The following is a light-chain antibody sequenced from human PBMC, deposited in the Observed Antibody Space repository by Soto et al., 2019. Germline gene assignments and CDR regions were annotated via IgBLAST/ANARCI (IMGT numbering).Light chain of an antibody. J-gene: IGKJ3*01. V-gene: IGKV3-11*01. CDR2: DAS. CDR3: QQCGNLPLT. Sequence: EIVLTQYQDNLSLSNGERATLSCRARQSISSYLAWYQQKPGQAPRLLIYDASNRATGIPARFSGSGSGTDFTLTISSLEPEDSAVYYCQQCGNLPLTFGPGTKVDI. CDR1: QSISSY.